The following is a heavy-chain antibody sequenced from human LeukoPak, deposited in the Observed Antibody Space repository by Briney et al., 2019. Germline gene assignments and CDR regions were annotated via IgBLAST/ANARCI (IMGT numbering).Heavy chain of an antibody. CDR3: ARGDYGDYSGGYYFDY. V-gene: IGHV3-53*01. Sequence: GRSLRLSCAASGFTVSSNYMSWVRQAPGKGLEWVSVIYSGGNTYYADSVKGRFTISRDNSKNTLYLQMNSLRAEDTAVYYCARGDYGDYSGGYYFDYWGQGTLVTVSS. J-gene: IGHJ4*02. D-gene: IGHD4-17*01. CDR2: IYSGGNT. CDR1: GFTVSSNY.